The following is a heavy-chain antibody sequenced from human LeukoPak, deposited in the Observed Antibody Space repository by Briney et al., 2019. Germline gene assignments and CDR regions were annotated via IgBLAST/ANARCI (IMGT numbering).Heavy chain of an antibody. CDR3: ARDLNDFWSGYYTDY. CDR2: ISSSGSTI. J-gene: IGHJ4*02. V-gene: IGHV3-11*01. Sequence: PGGSLRLSCAASGFTFSDYYMSWIRQAPGKGLEWVSYISSSGSTIYYADSVKGRFTISRDNAKNSLYLQMNSLRAEDTAVYYCARDLNDFWSGYYTDYWGQGTLVTVSS. CDR1: GFTFSDYY. D-gene: IGHD3-3*01.